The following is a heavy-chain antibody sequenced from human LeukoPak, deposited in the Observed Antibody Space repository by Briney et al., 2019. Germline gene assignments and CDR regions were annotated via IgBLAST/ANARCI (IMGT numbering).Heavy chain of an antibody. CDR2: INPNSGGT. V-gene: IGHV1-2*02. CDR3: ALDCTNGVCLSDY. CDR1: GGTFSSYT. J-gene: IGHJ4*02. D-gene: IGHD2-8*01. Sequence: ASVKVSCKASGGTFSSYTISWVRQAPGQGLEWMGWINPNSGGTNYAQKFQGRVTMTRDTSISTAYMELSRLRSDDTAVYYCALDCTNGVCLSDYWGQGTLVTVSS.